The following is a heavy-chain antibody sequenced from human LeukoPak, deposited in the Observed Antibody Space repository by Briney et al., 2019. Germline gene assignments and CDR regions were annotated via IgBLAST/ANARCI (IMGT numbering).Heavy chain of an antibody. Sequence: GASVKVSCKASGYTFTSYGISWVRQAPGQGLEWMGWISAYNGNTNYAQKFQGRVTITADESTSTAYMELSSLRSEDTAVYYCARAGDYCSSTSCYDYWGQGTLVTVSS. J-gene: IGHJ4*02. CDR1: GYTFTSYG. CDR2: ISAYNGNT. CDR3: ARAGDYCSSTSCYDY. D-gene: IGHD2-2*01. V-gene: IGHV1-18*01.